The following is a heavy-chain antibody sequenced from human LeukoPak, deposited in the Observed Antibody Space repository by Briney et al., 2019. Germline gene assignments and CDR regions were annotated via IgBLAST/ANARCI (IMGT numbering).Heavy chain of an antibody. D-gene: IGHD3-9*01. CDR2: IIPIFGTA. CDR1: GGTFSSHA. Sequence: SVKVSCKASGGTFSSHAISWVRQAPGQGLEWIGGIIPIFGTANYAQKFQGRVTITADESTSTAYMELSSLRSEDTAVYYCARDLGITIMFTGVHGMDVWGQGTTVTVSS. V-gene: IGHV1-69*13. J-gene: IGHJ6*02. CDR3: ARDLGITIMFTGVHGMDV.